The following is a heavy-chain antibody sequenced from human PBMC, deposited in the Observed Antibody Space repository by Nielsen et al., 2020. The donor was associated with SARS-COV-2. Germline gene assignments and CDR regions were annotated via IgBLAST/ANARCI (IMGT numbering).Heavy chain of an antibody. CDR1: GYSFTSYW. D-gene: IGHD6-6*01. CDR2: IYPGDSDT. CDR3: ASIEYSSSYYYYGMDV. V-gene: IGHV5-51*01. J-gene: IGHJ6*02. Sequence: GESLKISCKGSGYSFTSYWIGWVRQMPGKGLEWMGIIYPGDSDTRYSPSFQGQVTISADKSISTAYLQWSSLKASDTAMYYCASIEYSSSYYYYGMDVWGQGTTVTVSS.